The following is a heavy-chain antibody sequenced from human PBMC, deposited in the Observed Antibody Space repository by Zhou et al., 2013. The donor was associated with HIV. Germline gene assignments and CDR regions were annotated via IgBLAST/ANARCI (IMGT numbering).Heavy chain of an antibody. CDR1: GDTFSSDV. D-gene: IGHD3-22*01. J-gene: IGHJ4*02. Sequence: QVHLVQSGAEVKKPGSSVKVSCKASGDTFSSDVISWVRQARGQGLEWMGGIIPFFGTANYAQKFQGRVAITAAESTSTAYMELSSLRSEDTAVYYCARCYYDNGACDYWGQGTLVTVSS. V-gene: IGHV1-69*12. CDR2: IIPFFGTA. CDR3: ARCYYDNGACDY.